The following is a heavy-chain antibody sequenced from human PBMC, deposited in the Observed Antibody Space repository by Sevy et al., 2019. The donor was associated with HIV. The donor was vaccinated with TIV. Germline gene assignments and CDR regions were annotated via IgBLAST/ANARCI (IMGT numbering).Heavy chain of an antibody. V-gene: IGHV3-7*01. CDR3: ARDCDDDILTGYTTYYYYGMDV. Sequence: GGSLRLSCAASGFTFSSYWMSWVRQAPGKGLEWVANIKQDGSEKYYVDSLKGRFTISRDNAKYSLYLQMNSLRAEDTAVYYCARDCDDDILTGYTTYYYYGMDVWGQGAKVTVSS. D-gene: IGHD3-9*01. CDR1: GFTFSSYW. CDR2: IKQDGSEK. J-gene: IGHJ6*02.